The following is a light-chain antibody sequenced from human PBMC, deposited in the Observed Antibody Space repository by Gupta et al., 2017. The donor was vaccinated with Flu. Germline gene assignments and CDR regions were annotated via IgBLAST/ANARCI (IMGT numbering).Light chain of an antibody. CDR2: RNI. J-gene: IGLJ3*02. CDR3: AAWDDGLSGLV. Sequence: QSVLTQPPSASGIPGLRVNISCSGSSFNVGKNFVFWYQQMPGAAPKLLIYRNIQRPTIVPDRFSGSKSGSSASLAISDLRSEDEADYFCAAWDDGLSGLVFGGGTRLTVL. V-gene: IGLV1-47*01. CDR1: SFNVGKNF.